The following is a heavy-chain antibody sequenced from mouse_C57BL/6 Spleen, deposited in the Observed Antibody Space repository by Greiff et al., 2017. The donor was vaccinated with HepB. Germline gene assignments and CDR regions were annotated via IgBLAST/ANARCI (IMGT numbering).Heavy chain of an antibody. CDR3: ARRYYYGSSYWYFDV. J-gene: IGHJ1*03. V-gene: IGHV5-15*04. D-gene: IGHD1-1*01. CDR1: GFTFSDYG. CDR2: ISNLAYSI. Sequence: VESGGGLVQPGGSLKLSCAASGFTFSDYGMAWVRQAPRKGPEWVAFISNLAYSIYYADTVTGRFTISRENAKNTLYLEMSSLRSEDTAMYYCARRYYYGSSYWYFDVWGTGTTVTVSS.